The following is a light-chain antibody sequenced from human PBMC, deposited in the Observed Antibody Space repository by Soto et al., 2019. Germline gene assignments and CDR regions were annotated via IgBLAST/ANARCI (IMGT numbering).Light chain of an antibody. CDR1: SSNNGAGYD. V-gene: IGLV1-40*01. CDR2: GNS. J-gene: IGLJ1*01. Sequence: QPVLTQPPSVSGAPGQRVTISCTGSSSNNGAGYDVHWYQQLPGTAPKLLIYGNSNRPSGVPDRFSGSKSGTSASLAITGLQAEDEADYYCQSYDSSDYVFGTGTQLTVL. CDR3: QSYDSSDYV.